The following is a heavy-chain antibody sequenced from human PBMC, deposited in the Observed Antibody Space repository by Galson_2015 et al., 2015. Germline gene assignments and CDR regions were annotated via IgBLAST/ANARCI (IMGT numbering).Heavy chain of an antibody. CDR3: AHQISSSRHTAFDF. D-gene: IGHD2-2*01. V-gene: IGHV2-5*02. Sequence: PALVKPTQTLTLTCTFSGFSLSPSGVGVGWIRHPPGKALEWLALIYSDGDERYSPSLESRLTITKDTSKNQVVLTMDNMDPVDTATYYCAHQISSSRHTAFDFWVQGILVTVSS. CDR1: GFSLSPSGVG. CDR2: IYSDGDE. J-gene: IGHJ4*02.